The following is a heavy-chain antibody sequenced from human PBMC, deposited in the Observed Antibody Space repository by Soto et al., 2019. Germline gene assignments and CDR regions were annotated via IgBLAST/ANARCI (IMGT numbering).Heavy chain of an antibody. CDR2: INAGNGNT. V-gene: IGHV1-3*01. J-gene: IGHJ4*02. CDR3: ARPRAYNWNYPFDC. CDR1: GDTFTSYA. Sequence: QVQLVQSGAEVKKPGASVKVSCKASGDTFTSYAMHWVRQAPGQRLEWMGWINAGNGNTKYSQKFQGRVTITRDTSASTAYMELSSLRSEDTAVYYCARPRAYNWNYPFDCWGQGTLVTVSS. D-gene: IGHD1-7*01.